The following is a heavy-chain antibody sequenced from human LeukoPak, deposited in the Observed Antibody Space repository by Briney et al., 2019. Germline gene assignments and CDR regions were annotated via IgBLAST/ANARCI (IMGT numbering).Heavy chain of an antibody. J-gene: IGHJ6*02. Sequence: SETLSLTCAVYGGSFSGYYWSWIRQPPGKGLEWIGEINHSGSTNYNPSLRSRVTISVDTSRNQFSLKLSSVTAADTAVYYRAREYYDFWSGYLSYGMDVWGQGTTVTVSS. CDR3: AREYYDFWSGYLSYGMDV. CDR1: GGSFSGYY. CDR2: INHSGST. D-gene: IGHD3-3*01. V-gene: IGHV4-34*01.